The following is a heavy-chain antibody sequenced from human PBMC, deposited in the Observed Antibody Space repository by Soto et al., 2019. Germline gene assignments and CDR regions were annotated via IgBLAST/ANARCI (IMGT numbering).Heavy chain of an antibody. Sequence: GGSVRLSCAAFGFTFSSYAMSWVRQAPGKGLEWVSAISDSGGGTYYADSVKGRFTISRDNSKNSLYLQMNSLRAEDTAVYYCARHDYYDSSGSSYYGVDVWGQGTTVTVSS. CDR2: ISDSGGGT. CDR3: ARHDYYDSSGSSYYGVDV. D-gene: IGHD3-22*01. J-gene: IGHJ6*02. CDR1: GFTFSSYA. V-gene: IGHV3-23*01.